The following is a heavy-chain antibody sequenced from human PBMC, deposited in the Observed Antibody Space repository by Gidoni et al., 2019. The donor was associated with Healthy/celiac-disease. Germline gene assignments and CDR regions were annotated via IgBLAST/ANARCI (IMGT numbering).Heavy chain of an antibody. Sequence: QVQLQESGPGLVKPSQTLSLTCTVSGGSISSGGYYWSWIRQHPGKGLEWIGYIYYSGSTYYNPSLKSRVTISVDTSKNQFSLKLSSVTAADTAVYYCARDVDDSLEGSYAFDIWGQGTMVTVSS. D-gene: IGHD3-22*01. J-gene: IGHJ3*02. V-gene: IGHV4-31*03. CDR2: IYYSGST. CDR3: ARDVDDSLEGSYAFDI. CDR1: GGSISSGGYY.